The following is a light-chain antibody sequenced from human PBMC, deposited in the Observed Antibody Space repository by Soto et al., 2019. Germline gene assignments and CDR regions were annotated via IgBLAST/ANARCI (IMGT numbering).Light chain of an antibody. Sequence: EIVMTQSPASLSVSPEERATLSCRASQSVSSNLAWYQQKPGQAPRLLIYGASTRAAAFPARFSGSGSGTEFTLTISSLQSEEFAVYYCQQYNNWPRTFGQGTKLESK. J-gene: IGKJ2*01. CDR2: GAS. V-gene: IGKV3-15*01. CDR1: QSVSSN. CDR3: QQYNNWPRT.